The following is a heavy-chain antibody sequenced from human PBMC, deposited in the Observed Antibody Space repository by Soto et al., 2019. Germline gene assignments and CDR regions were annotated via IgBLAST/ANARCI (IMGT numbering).Heavy chain of an antibody. J-gene: IGHJ4*02. D-gene: IGHD1-1*01. CDR3: ARGRYGDY. CDR2: ISAHNGNT. V-gene: IGHV1-18*01. Sequence: QVHLVQSGAEVKKPGASVKVSCKGSGYAFTTYGITWVRQAPGQGLEWMGWISAHNGNTNYAQKLEGRVTVTRDTSTSTAYMELRSLRSDDTAVYYCARGRYGDYWGQGDLVTVSS. CDR1: GYAFTTYG.